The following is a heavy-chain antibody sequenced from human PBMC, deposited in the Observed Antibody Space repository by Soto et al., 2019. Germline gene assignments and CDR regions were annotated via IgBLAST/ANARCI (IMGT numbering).Heavy chain of an antibody. V-gene: IGHV3-33*01. CDR1: GFTFSSYG. D-gene: IGHD4-17*01. J-gene: IGHJ4*02. Sequence: QVQLVESGGGVVQPGRSLRLSCAASGFTFSSYGMHWVRQAPGKGLEWVAVIWYDGSNKYYADSVKGRFTISRDNSKNTLYLEVNRLRAEDTAVYYCGRDPRLDYDYYFDYWGQGTLVTVSS. CDR2: IWYDGSNK. CDR3: GRDPRLDYDYYFDY.